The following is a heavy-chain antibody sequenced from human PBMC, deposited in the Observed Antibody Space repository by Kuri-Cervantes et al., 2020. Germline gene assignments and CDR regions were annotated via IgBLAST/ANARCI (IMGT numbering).Heavy chain of an antibody. J-gene: IGHJ4*02. Sequence: SCTVSGGSISSYYWSWIRQPAGKGLEWIWNIYYSGSTNYNPSLKSRVTITVDKSKNQFSLKLSSVTAADTAVYYCARGSDSSGDYTYWGQGTLVTVSS. CDR1: GGSISSYY. CDR3: ARGSDSSGDYTY. D-gene: IGHD3-22*01. CDR2: IYYSGST. V-gene: IGHV4-59*12.